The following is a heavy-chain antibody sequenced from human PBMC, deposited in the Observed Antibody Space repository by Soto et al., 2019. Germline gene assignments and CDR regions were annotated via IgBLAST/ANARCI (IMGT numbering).Heavy chain of an antibody. CDR1: GFTFSSYG. Sequence: QVQLVESGGGVVQPGRSLRLSCAASGFTFSSYGMHWVRQAPGKGLEWVAVIWYDGSNKYYADSVKGRFTISRDNSKNTLYLQMNSLRAEDTAVYYCARDFMGFSSGYYFGGLDYWGQGTLVTVSS. J-gene: IGHJ4*02. V-gene: IGHV3-33*01. D-gene: IGHD3-22*01. CDR2: IWYDGSNK. CDR3: ARDFMGFSSGYYFGGLDY.